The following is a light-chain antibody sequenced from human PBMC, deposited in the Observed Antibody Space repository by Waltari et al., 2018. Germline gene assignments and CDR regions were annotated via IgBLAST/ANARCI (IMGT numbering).Light chain of an antibody. V-gene: IGKV3D-15*01. CDR2: GTS. CDR3: QQYDYWPWT. J-gene: IGKJ1*01. CDR1: QSVRST. Sequence: IVMTQSPATLPLSPGESATFPCRASQSVRSTFAWFQQKPGQPPRLLIYGTSTRATGIPARFTRSGSGTEFSLTICSLQPEDFATYYCQQYDYWPWTFGQGSRVETK.